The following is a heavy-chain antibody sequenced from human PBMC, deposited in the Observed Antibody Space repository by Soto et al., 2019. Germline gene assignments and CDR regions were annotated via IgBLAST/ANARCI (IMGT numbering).Heavy chain of an antibody. V-gene: IGHV3-7*01. Sequence: EVQLVESGGGLVQPGGSLRLPCAASGFTFSTYWMTWVRQPPGKGLEWVASINQDGSGRYYVDSVRGRFNISRDNAKNSLSLQMNSLRAEDTAVYYCVCGGNFFVYWGQGTLVTVSP. J-gene: IGHJ4*02. CDR3: VCGGNFFVY. CDR2: INQDGSGR. D-gene: IGHD3-16*01. CDR1: GFTFSTYW.